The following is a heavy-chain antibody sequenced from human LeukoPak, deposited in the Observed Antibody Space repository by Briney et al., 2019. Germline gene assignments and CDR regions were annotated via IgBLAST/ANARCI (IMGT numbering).Heavy chain of an antibody. V-gene: IGHV4-59*01. J-gene: IGHJ5*02. CDR3: ARDLGDFDYGDYGWCDP. D-gene: IGHD4-17*01. CDR1: GGSISGYY. CDR2: LYYSGSKST. Sequence: TLSLTCTVSGGSISGYYWSWVRQSPGSGLGWIGYLYYSGSKSTNYNPYLQSRITMSVDTSKIQLSLKLSSVTAADTAVYYCARDLGDFDYGDYGWCDPWGQGTLVTVSS.